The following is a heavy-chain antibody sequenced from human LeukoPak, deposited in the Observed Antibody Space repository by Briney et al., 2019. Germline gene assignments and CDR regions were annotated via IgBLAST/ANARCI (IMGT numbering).Heavy chain of an antibody. Sequence: GGSLGLSCAASGFTFSDYYMSWIRQAPGKGLEWVSYISSSSSYTNYADSVKGRFTISRDNAKNSLYLQMNSLTVEDTAVYYCTRRGGYFDYWGQGSLVTVSS. D-gene: IGHD3-10*01. CDR2: ISSSSSYT. CDR1: GFTFSDYY. V-gene: IGHV3-11*06. J-gene: IGHJ4*02. CDR3: TRRGGYFDY.